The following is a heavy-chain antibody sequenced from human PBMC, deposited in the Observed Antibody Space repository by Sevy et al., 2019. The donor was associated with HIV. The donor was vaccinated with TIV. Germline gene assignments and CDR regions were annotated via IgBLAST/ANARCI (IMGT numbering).Heavy chain of an antibody. CDR2: IKPDGSDK. CDR3: ARVIDYGELGNWFDP. J-gene: IGHJ5*02. V-gene: IGHV3-7*01. Sequence: GGSLRLSCVASGFTLNSYWMSWVRQAPGKGLEWVANIKPDGSDKYYVGSLKGRFTIYRDNAKNSLYLEMNNLGAEDTAVYYCARVIDYGELGNWFDPWGQGTLVTVSS. D-gene: IGHD4-17*01. CDR1: GFTLNSYW.